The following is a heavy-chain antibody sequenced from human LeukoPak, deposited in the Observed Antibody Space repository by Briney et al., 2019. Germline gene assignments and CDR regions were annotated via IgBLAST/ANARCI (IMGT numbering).Heavy chain of an antibody. V-gene: IGHV3-23*01. D-gene: IGHD6-13*01. CDR2: ISGSGGST. J-gene: IGHJ4*02. CDR1: GFTFSSFA. Sequence: GGSLRLSCAASGFTFSSFAMSWVRQAPGKGLEWVSTISGSGGSTYYADSVKGRFTISRDKSKNTLNLQMNSLRAADTAVYYCAKDLYISSHSSPSLDCWGQGTLVTVSS. CDR3: AKDLYISSHSSPSLDC.